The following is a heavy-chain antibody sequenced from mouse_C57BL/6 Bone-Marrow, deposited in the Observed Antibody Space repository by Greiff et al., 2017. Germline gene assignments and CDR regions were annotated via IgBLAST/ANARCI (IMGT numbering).Heavy chain of an antibody. D-gene: IGHD1-1*01. Sequence: EVKLMESGGDLVKPGGSLKLSCAASGFTFSSYGMSWVRQTPDKRLEWVATISSGGSYTYYPDSVKGRFTISRDNAKNTLYLQMSSLKSEDTAMYYCANYYGSSKYYYAMDYWGQGTSVTVSS. CDR1: GFTFSSYG. V-gene: IGHV5-6*01. CDR2: ISSGGSYT. J-gene: IGHJ4*01. CDR3: ANYYGSSKYYYAMDY.